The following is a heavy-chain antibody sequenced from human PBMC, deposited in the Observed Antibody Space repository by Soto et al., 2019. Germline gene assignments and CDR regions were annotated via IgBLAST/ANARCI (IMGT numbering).Heavy chain of an antibody. CDR2: IKQDGSEK. D-gene: IGHD4-4*01. CDR3: ARDYSYYSYYGMDV. Sequence: GGSLRLSCAASGFTFSSYWMSWVRQAPGKGLEWVANIKQDGSEKYYVDSVKGRFTISKDDSKNTLYLQMNSLRAEDTAVYYCARDYSYYSYYGMDVWGQGTTVTVSS. V-gene: IGHV3-7*03. CDR1: GFTFSSYW. J-gene: IGHJ6*02.